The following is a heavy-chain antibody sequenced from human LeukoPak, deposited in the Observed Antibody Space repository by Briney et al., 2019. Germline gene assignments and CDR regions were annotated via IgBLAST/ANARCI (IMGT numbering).Heavy chain of an antibody. Sequence: PGVSLRLSCAASGFDFSDAWMSWARQAPGKGLEWVARIKSHRDGTTTDYAAPVKGRFTVSRDDSKNTLYLQLDSLKIEDTAFYYCTTYFTLHTSGFDYWGQGTLVTVSS. D-gene: IGHD3-9*01. CDR1: GFDFSDAW. CDR3: TTYFTLHTSGFDY. V-gene: IGHV3-15*01. CDR2: IKSHRDGTTT. J-gene: IGHJ4*02.